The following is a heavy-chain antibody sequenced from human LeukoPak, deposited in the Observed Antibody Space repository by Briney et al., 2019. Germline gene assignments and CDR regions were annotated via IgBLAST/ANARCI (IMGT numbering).Heavy chain of an antibody. CDR1: GFTFSSYS. Sequence: GGSLRLSCAASGFTFSSYSMNWVRQAPGEGLEWVSSISSSSSYIYYADSVKGRFTISRDNAKNSLYLQMNSLRAEDTAVYYCARPEYAENYFDYWGQGTLVTVSS. CDR3: ARPEYAENYFDY. J-gene: IGHJ4*02. V-gene: IGHV3-21*01. CDR2: ISSSSSYI. D-gene: IGHD2-8*01.